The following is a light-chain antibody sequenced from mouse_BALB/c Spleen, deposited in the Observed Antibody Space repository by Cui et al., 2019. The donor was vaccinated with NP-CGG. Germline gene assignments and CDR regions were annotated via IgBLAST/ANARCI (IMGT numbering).Light chain of an antibody. J-gene: IGLJ1*01. CDR2: GTN. Sequence: QAVVTQESALTTSPGETVTLTCRSSTGAVTTRNYANWVQEKPDHLFTGLIGGTNNRVPGVPARFSGSLIGDKAALTITGAQTEDEAIYFCALWYSNHWVFGGGTKTDCP. V-gene: IGLV1*01. CDR1: TGAVTTRNY. CDR3: ALWYSNHWV.